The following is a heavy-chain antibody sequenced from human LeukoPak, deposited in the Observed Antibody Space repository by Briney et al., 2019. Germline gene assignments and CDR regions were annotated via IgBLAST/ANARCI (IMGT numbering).Heavy chain of an antibody. Sequence: PSETLSLTCGVYAGSFGGYYWSWIRQPPGKGLEWIGEIDHSGSTNYNPSLKSRVTISVDTSKSQFSLKLSSVTAAGTAVYFCARNSAYSTSSGVNSWGQGTLVTVSS. V-gene: IGHV4-34*01. CDR2: IDHSGST. CDR1: AGSFGGYY. CDR3: ARNSAYSTSSGVNS. J-gene: IGHJ4*02. D-gene: IGHD6-6*01.